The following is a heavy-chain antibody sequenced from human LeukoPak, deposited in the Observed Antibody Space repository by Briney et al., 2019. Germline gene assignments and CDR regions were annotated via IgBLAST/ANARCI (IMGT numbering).Heavy chain of an antibody. CDR3: AKDLAARITMIVVAPFDY. Sequence: GSLRLSCAASGFTFSSYAMSWVRQAPGKGLEWVSAISGSGGSTYYADSVKGRFTISRDNSKNTLYLQMNSLRAEDTAVYYCAKDLAARITMIVVAPFDYWGQGTLVTVSS. CDR1: GFTFSSYA. J-gene: IGHJ4*02. D-gene: IGHD3-22*01. V-gene: IGHV3-23*01. CDR2: ISGSGGST.